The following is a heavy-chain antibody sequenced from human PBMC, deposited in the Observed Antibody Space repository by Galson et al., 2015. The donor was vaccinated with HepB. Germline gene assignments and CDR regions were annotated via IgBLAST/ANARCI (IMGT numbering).Heavy chain of an antibody. V-gene: IGHV3-7*03. Sequence: SLRLSCAVSHFNFETYWMTWVRQAPGKGLEWVANIAGDGGEAYYMDSVRGRFSISRDNDKNSLYLQMNDLRAEDTATYYCLRGYFGDHWDQGTLVTVSS. CDR2: IAGDGGEA. CDR3: LRGYFGDH. D-gene: IGHD1-26*01. J-gene: IGHJ4*02. CDR1: HFNFETYW.